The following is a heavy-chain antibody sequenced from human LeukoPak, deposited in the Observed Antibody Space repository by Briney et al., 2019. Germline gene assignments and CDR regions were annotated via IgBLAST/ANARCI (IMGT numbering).Heavy chain of an antibody. D-gene: IGHD2-2*02. CDR1: GFTFSSYS. Sequence: GGSLRLSCAASGFTFSSYSMNWVRQAPGKGLEWVSAISGSGGSTYYADSVKGRFTISRDNSKNTLYLQMNSLRAEDTAVYYCASSSYCSSTSCYTGYYYYYMDVWGKGTTVTVSS. J-gene: IGHJ6*03. V-gene: IGHV3-23*01. CDR2: ISGSGGST. CDR3: ASSSYCSSTSCYTGYYYYYMDV.